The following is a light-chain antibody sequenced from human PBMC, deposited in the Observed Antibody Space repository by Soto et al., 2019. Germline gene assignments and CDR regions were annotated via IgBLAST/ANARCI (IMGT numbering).Light chain of an antibody. J-gene: IGKJ4*01. CDR1: QNVGLN. Sequence: EMVWTQSPATLSLSPGENATLSCRASQNVGLNFAWYQPKSCQPPRLHIHTASSRATGIPARFSGSGSRTDFTLTLRSLEHADIAVYYCQERGRWPPATFGGGTKVEMK. CDR3: QERGRWPPAT. V-gene: IGKV3-11*01. CDR2: TAS.